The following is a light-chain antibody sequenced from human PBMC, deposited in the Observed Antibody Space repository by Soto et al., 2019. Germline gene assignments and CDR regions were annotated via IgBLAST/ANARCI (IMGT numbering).Light chain of an antibody. CDR1: SSDIGGYNY. CDR3: SSYAATDNVV. CDR2: EVT. Sequence: QSALTQPPSASGSPGQSVTLSCTGTSSDIGGYNYVSWYQQHPGKAPKLVIYEVTKRPSGVPDRFSGSQSGNTASLTVSGLQAEDEADYNCSSYAATDNVVFGGGTKLTVL. V-gene: IGLV2-8*01. J-gene: IGLJ3*02.